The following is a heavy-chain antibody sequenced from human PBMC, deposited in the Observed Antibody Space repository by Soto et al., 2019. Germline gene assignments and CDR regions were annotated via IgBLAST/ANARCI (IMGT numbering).Heavy chain of an antibody. J-gene: IGHJ5*02. CDR3: ARDSVRYSSSWYPGWFDP. D-gene: IGHD6-13*01. Sequence: GGSLRLSCAASGFTFSSYSMNWVRQAPGKGLEWVSSISSSSSYIYYADSVKGRFTISRDNAKNSLYLQMNSLRAEDTAVYYCARDSVRYSSSWYPGWFDPWGQGTLVTVSS. V-gene: IGHV3-21*01. CDR1: GFTFSSYS. CDR2: ISSSSSYI.